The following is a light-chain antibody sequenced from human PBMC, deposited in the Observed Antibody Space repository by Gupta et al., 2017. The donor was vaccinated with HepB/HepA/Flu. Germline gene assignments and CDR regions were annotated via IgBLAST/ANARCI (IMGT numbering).Light chain of an antibody. J-gene: IGLJ2*01. CDR2: DVS. CDR3: SSYTSSSTPCV. Sequence: QSALTQPASVSGSPGQSITISCTGTSSDVGGYNYVSWYQQHPGKAPKLMIYDVSNRPSGVSNRFSGSKSGNTASLTISGLQAEDEAEYYCSSYTSSSTPCVFGGGTKLTVL. V-gene: IGLV2-14*03. CDR1: SSDVGGYNY.